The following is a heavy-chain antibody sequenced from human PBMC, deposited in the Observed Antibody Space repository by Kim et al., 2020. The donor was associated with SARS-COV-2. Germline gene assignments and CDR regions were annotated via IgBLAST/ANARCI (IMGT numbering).Heavy chain of an antibody. J-gene: IGHJ5*02. Sequence: SQTLSLTCAISGDSVSSNSVAWNWIRQSPSRGLEWLGRTYYRSQWYNDYAVSVKSRITLNPDTSTNQFSLQLNSVTPEDTAVYYCARLNFAARNNWFDPWGQGTLVTVSS. CDR3: ARLNFAARNNWFDP. D-gene: IGHD6-6*01. CDR2: TYYRSQWYN. CDR1: GDSVSSNSVA. V-gene: IGHV6-1*01.